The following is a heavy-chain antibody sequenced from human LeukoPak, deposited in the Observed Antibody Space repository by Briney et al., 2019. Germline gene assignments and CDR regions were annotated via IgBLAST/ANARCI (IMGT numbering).Heavy chain of an antibody. V-gene: IGHV2-70*01. CDR3: ARISAYGDYYFDY. D-gene: IGHD4-17*01. Sequence: SGPALVKPTQTLTLTCTFSGFSLITSGMCVSWIRQPPGKALEWLALIDWDDDKYYSTSLKTRLTISKDTFKNQLVLTMTNMDPVDTATYYCARISAYGDYYFDYWGQGTLVTVSS. J-gene: IGHJ4*02. CDR1: GFSLITSGMC. CDR2: IDWDDDK.